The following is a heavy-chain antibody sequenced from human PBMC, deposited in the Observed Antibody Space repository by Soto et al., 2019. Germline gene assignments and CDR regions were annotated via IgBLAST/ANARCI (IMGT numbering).Heavy chain of an antibody. CDR2: IYYSGST. CDR3: ARGINMGSSSFDY. Sequence: QVQLQESGPGLVKPSETLSLTCTVSGGSISSYYWSWIRQPPGKGLEWIGYIYYSGSTNYNPSLKSRVTISVDTSKNQFSLKLSSVTAADTAVYYCARGINMGSSSFDYWGQGTLVTVSS. CDR1: GGSISSYY. D-gene: IGHD6-6*01. V-gene: IGHV4-59*01. J-gene: IGHJ4*02.